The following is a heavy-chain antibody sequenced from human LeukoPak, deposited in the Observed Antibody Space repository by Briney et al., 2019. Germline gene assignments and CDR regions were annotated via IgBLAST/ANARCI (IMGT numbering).Heavy chain of an antibody. Sequence: GASVKVSCKASGYTFTSYGINWVRQAPGQGLEWMGWISAYNGNTNYAQKPQGRVTMTTDTSTSTAYMELRSLRSDDTAVYYCSMLWFGELLWPTNWFDPWGQGTLVTVSS. D-gene: IGHD3-10*01. CDR1: GYTFTSYG. CDR3: SMLWFGELLWPTNWFDP. J-gene: IGHJ5*02. CDR2: ISAYNGNT. V-gene: IGHV1-18*01.